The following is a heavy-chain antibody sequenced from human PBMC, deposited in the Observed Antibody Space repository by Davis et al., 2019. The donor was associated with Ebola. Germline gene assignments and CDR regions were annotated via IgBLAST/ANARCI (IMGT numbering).Heavy chain of an antibody. D-gene: IGHD1-26*01. CDR3: AKAWVGAIDY. J-gene: IGHJ4*02. CDR2: ISSSGSTI. V-gene: IGHV3-11*04. CDR1: GFTLGDYA. Sequence: PGGSLRLSCRVSGFTLGDYAINWIRQAPGKGLEWVSYISSSGSTIYYADSVKGRFTISRDNSKNTLYLQMNSLRAEDTAVYYCAKAWVGAIDYWGQGTLVTVSS.